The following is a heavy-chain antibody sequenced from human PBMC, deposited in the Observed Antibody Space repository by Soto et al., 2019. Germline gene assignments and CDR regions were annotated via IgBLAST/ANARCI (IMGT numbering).Heavy chain of an antibody. J-gene: IGHJ4*02. CDR2: IYWDNDD. CDR3: AHTPNYHAGSHYFDS. Sequence: QITLKESGPTLVKPSQTLTLTCTFSGFSLSTRGVGVGWIRQPPGKALEWLAFIYWDNDDRYSPPLKSRLTTTKDTSKNQVVLTMTNVDPVDTATYFCAHTPNYHAGSHYFDSWGQGTLVTVSS. D-gene: IGHD3-22*01. V-gene: IGHV2-5*02. CDR1: GFSLSTRGVG.